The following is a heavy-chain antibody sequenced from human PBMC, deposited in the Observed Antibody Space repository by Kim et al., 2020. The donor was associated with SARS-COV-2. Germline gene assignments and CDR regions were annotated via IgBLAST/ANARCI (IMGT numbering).Heavy chain of an antibody. CDR2: IDCGNGNT. J-gene: IGHJ4*02. CDR3: LGGYYFDY. V-gene: IGHV1-3*01. CDR1: GHTFTRDS. D-gene: IGHD2-15*01. Sequence: ASVKVSCKTSGHTFTRDSIHWVRQAPGQRLEWMGGIDCGNGNTIYSQKFQGRVTLSTDTSASTAYMELSSLRSEDSAVYFCLGGYYFDYWGQGTLVTGSS.